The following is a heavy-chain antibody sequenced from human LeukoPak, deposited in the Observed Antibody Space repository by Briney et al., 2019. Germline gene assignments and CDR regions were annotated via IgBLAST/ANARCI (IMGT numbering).Heavy chain of an antibody. J-gene: IGHJ4*02. CDR2: ISYDGSNE. CDR3: ARVGYYSSGPFSYFDY. CDR1: GFXFSRYA. Sequence: GGSLRLSCAASGFXFSRYAMHWVRQAPGKGLEWVALISYDGSNEYYADSVKGRFTISRDSSENTLYLRMNSLRVEDTAVYYCARVGYYSSGPFSYFDYWGQGTLVTVSS. V-gene: IGHV3-30-3*01. D-gene: IGHD3-10*01.